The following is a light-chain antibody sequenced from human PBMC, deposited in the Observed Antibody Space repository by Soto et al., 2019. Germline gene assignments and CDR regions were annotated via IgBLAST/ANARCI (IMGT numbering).Light chain of an antibody. J-gene: IGKJ4*01. CDR3: QQRSNWPPIT. CDR2: DAS. CDR1: QSVSTY. V-gene: IGKV3-11*01. Sequence: EIVLTQSPATLSLSPGEIATLSCRASQSVSTYFAWYQQKPGQAPRLLIYDASNRATGIPARFSGSGSGTDFTLTISSLEPEDFAVYYCQQRSNWPPITFGGGTKVEIK.